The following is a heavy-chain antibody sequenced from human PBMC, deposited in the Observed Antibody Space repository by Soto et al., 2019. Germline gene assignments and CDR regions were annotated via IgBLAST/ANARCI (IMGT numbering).Heavy chain of an antibody. V-gene: IGHV2-5*02. CDR2: IYWDHSE. D-gene: IGHD5-18*01. CDR1: GFSLSTSGVG. J-gene: IGHJ2*01. CDR3: VHTLRWLYFDL. Sequence: QITLKESAPTLVKPTQTLTLTCTFSGFSLSTSGVGVGWIRQPPGKALEWLALIYWDHSERYSPSLKSRLTITKDTTKNQVVLTLTNMDPVDTATYCCVHTLRWLYFDLWGRGTLVTVSS.